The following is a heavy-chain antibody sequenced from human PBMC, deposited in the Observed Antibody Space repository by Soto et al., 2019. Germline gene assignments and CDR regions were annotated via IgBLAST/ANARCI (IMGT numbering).Heavy chain of an antibody. J-gene: IGHJ5*02. Sequence: PSETLSLTCTVSGGSISSGDYYWSWIRQPPGKGLEWIGYIYYSGSTYYNPSLKSRVTISVDTSKNQFSLKLGSVTAAGTAVYYCARDTPPVAGYCISTSCRPRPGNWFDPWGQGTLVTVSS. V-gene: IGHV4-30-4*01. CDR2: IYYSGST. CDR3: ARDTPPVAGYCISTSCRPRPGNWFDP. CDR1: GGSISSGDYY. D-gene: IGHD2-2*01.